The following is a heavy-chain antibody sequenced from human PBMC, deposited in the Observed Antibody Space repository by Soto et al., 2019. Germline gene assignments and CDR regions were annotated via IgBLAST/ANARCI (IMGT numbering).Heavy chain of an antibody. Sequence: QVQLVQSGAEVKKPGASVKVSCKTSGDSFSAYYLHWVRQAPGQGLEWLGWINPNGGATKYAQKFRCRVAMTRDTSISTAYLELTSLRSDDTAIYYCARESGGATATLDYYYFYMDVWGKGTTVTVSS. CDR1: GDSFSAYY. J-gene: IGHJ6*03. CDR2: INPNGGAT. D-gene: IGHD5-12*01. V-gene: IGHV1-2*02. CDR3: ARESGGATATLDYYYFYMDV.